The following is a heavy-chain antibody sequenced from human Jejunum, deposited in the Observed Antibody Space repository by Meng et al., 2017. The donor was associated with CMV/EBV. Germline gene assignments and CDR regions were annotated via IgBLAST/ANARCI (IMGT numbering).Heavy chain of an antibody. CDR1: GCTLPNCW. CDR2: IYLDDSTT. V-gene: IGHV5-51*01. J-gene: IGHJ6*02. D-gene: IGHD5-12*01. Sequence: SGCTLPNCWIGWVRQMSGKGLEWMGIIYLDDSTTKYSPYFQGQVTFSADRSISTAFLQWRSLKASDTAVYYCAVASRADYYYYGMDVWGQGTRVTVSS. CDR3: AVASRADYYYYGMDV.